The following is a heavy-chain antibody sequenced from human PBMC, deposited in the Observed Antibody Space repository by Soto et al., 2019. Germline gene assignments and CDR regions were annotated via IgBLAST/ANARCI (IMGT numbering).Heavy chain of an antibody. CDR1: GGSISTSRSY. D-gene: IGHD2-21*01. CDR2: IFYSGSN. V-gene: IGHV4-39*01. Sequence: QLQLLESGPGLVKASETLSLTCSVSGGSISTSRSYWAWIRQPPGKGLEWLANIFYSGSNFYNPSLASRVPVSVDRYKNEFSLKLRSVTAADTAVYYCARQPTTGDTDLWFDPWGQGTLVTVSS. J-gene: IGHJ5*02. CDR3: ARQPTTGDTDLWFDP.